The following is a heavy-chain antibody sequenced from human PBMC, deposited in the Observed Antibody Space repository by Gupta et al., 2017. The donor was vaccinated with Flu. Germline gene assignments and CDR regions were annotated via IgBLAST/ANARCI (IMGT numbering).Heavy chain of an antibody. CDR2: IIPIFGTS. CDR3: ARSLRSSVSLKVLKTFYGMDV. J-gene: IGHJ6*02. Sequence: QVQLVQSGAEVKKPGSAVKVSCRTSGDISRSDAISWVRQVPGQGLEWLGGIIPIFGTSDYAQKFQGRVTITAERSTGTIYMELRSLKSEDTAVYFCARSLRSSVSLKVLKTFYGMDVWGRGTMVTVS. CDR1: GDISRSDA. D-gene: IGHD2-15*01. V-gene: IGHV1-69*06.